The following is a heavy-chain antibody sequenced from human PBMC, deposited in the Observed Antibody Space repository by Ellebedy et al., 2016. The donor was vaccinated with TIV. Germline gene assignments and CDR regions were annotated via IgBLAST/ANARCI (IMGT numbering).Heavy chain of an antibody. CDR1: GFTFSSFA. CDR2: ISGGGDNT. V-gene: IGHV3-23*01. J-gene: IGHJ4*02. CDR3: AKGSSSGFNYDRVGFEY. Sequence: GESLKISCAASGFTFSSFAMHWVRQAPGKGLEWLSVISGGGDNTSHADSVKGRFTITRDNSKNTLYLQMDRMRAEDTAVYYCAKGSSSGFNYDRVGFEYWGQGTLVTVSS. D-gene: IGHD3-22*01.